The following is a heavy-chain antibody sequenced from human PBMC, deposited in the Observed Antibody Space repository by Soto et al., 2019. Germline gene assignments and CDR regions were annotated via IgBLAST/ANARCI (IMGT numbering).Heavy chain of an antibody. CDR3: ARGYDFWSGYYYPYGMDV. Sequence: GALRLSCAASGFTFSSYSMNWVRQAPGKGLEWVSYISSSSSTIYYADSVKGRFTISRDNAKNSLYLQMNSLRAEDTAVYYCARGYDFWSGYYYPYGMDVWGQGTTVTVSS. CDR1: GFTFSSYS. CDR2: ISSSSSTI. D-gene: IGHD3-3*01. V-gene: IGHV3-48*01. J-gene: IGHJ6*02.